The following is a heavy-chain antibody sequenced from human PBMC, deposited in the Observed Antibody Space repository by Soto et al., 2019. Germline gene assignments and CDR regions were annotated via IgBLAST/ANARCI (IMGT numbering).Heavy chain of an antibody. CDR3: AGSGEVVVPAAMFSYYYGMDV. CDR2: IWYDGSNK. V-gene: IGHV3-33*01. D-gene: IGHD2-2*01. Sequence: GGSLRLSCAASGFTFSSYGMHWVRQAPGKGLEWVAVIWYDGSNKYYADSVKGRFTISRDNSKNTLYLPMNSLRAEDTAVYYCAGSGEVVVPAAMFSYYYGMDVWGQGTTVTVSS. J-gene: IGHJ6*02. CDR1: GFTFSSYG.